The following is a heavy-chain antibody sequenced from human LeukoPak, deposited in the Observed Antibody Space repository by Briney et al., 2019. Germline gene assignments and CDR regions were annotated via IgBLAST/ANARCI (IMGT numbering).Heavy chain of an antibody. V-gene: IGHV3-30*02. CDR3: ANGYQYYYGSGSFEY. D-gene: IGHD3-10*01. J-gene: IGHJ4*02. CDR2: IRYDGSNK. Sequence: GGSLRLSCAASGFTFSSCSMNWVRQAPGKGLEWVAFIRYDGSNKYYADSVKGRFTISRDNSKNTLYLQTNSLRAEDTAVYYCANGYQYYYGSGSFEYWGQGTLVTVSS. CDR1: GFTFSSCS.